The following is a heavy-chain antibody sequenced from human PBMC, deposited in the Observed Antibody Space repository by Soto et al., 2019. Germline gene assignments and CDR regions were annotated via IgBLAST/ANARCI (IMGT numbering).Heavy chain of an antibody. D-gene: IGHD3-3*01. CDR3: ASHGYDFWSGYYFDY. CDR1: GGSISSSSYY. CDR2: IYYSGST. Sequence: SETLSLTCTVSGGSISSSSYYWGWIRQPPGKGLEWIGSIYYSGSTYYNPSLKSRVTISVDTSKNQFSLKLSSVTAADTAVYYCASHGYDFWSGYYFDYWGQGTLVTGSS. V-gene: IGHV4-39*01. J-gene: IGHJ4*02.